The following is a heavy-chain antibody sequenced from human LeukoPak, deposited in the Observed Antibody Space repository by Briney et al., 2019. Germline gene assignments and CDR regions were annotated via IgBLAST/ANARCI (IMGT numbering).Heavy chain of an antibody. J-gene: IGHJ5*02. Sequence: SETLSLTCTVSGGSISSYYWSWIRQPAGKGLEWIGRIYTSGSTNYNPSLKSRVTMSVDTSKNQFSLKLSSVTAADTAVYYCASTMVRLNWFDPWGQGTLVTVSS. D-gene: IGHD3-10*01. CDR1: GGSISSYY. CDR3: ASTMVRLNWFDP. CDR2: IYTSGST. V-gene: IGHV4-4*07.